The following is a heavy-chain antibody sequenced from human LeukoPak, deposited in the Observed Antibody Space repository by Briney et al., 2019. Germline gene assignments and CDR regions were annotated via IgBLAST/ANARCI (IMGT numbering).Heavy chain of an antibody. J-gene: IGHJ4*02. CDR3: TTGRY. Sequence: GGSLRLSCAASGFTFSNDWMNWVRQAPGKGLEWVGQSESRADGGTTDYAAPVRGRFAISRDDSKNTLFLHMSSLETEDTAVYYCTTGRYWGQGTLVTVSS. CDR1: GFTFSNDW. V-gene: IGHV3-15*04. CDR2: SESRADGGTT.